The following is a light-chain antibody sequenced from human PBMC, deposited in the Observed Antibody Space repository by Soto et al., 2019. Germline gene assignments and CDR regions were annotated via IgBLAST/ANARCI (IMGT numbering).Light chain of an antibody. CDR1: QSVSSY. CDR3: QQYGTSPQT. CDR2: DAS. J-gene: IGKJ1*01. Sequence: EIVFTQSPATLSLSPGERATLSCRASQSVSSYLAWYQQKPGQAPRLLIYDASNRATGVPDRFSGSGSGTEFTLTISRLEPEDFAVYYCQQYGTSPQTFGQGTKVDIK. V-gene: IGKV3-20*01.